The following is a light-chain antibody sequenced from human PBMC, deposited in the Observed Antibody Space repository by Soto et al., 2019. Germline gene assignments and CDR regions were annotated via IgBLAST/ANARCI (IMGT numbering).Light chain of an antibody. CDR3: QQYGSP. V-gene: IGKV3-20*01. CDR2: GAS. J-gene: IGKJ4*01. CDR1: QSVSSSY. Sequence: EIVLTQSPGTLSLSPGDRATLSCRASQSVSSSYLALYQQKPGQAPRLLIYGASSRATGIPDRFSGSGSGTDFTLTISRREPEDFAVYYCQQYGSPLGGGTKVEIK.